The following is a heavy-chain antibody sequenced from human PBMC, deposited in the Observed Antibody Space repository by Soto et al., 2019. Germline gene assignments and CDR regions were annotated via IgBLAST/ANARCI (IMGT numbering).Heavy chain of an antibody. J-gene: IGHJ6*02. CDR3: AGGRSHYYGMDV. V-gene: IGHV3-11*01. CDR1: GFTFSDYY. CDR2: MSSSGSTI. Sequence: QVHLVESGGGLVKPEGSLRLSCAASGFTFSDYYMTWIRQAPGKGLEWVSYMSSSGSTIYHADSVKGRFTISRDNAENSLYLHMNSLRAGDTAVYYCAGGRSHYYGMDVWGQGTTVTVSS.